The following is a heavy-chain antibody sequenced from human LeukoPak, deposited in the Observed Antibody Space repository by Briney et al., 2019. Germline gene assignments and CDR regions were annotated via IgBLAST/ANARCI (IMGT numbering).Heavy chain of an antibody. D-gene: IGHD6-19*01. CDR1: GFTFSSYA. J-gene: IGHJ4*02. V-gene: IGHV3-23*01. CDR2: ISGSGGST. Sequence: GSLRLSCAASGFTFSSYAMSWVRQAPGKGLEWISAISGSGGSTYYVDSVKGRFTISRDNSKNTLYLQMNSLRVEDTAVYYCAKLPVAGLYFDYWGQGTLVTVSS. CDR3: AKLPVAGLYFDY.